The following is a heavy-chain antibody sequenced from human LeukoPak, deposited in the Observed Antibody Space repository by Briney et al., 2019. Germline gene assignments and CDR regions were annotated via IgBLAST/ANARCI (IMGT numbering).Heavy chain of an antibody. J-gene: IGHJ3*02. V-gene: IGHV4-59*01. CDR3: AREAAVYYYDSSGYLPGAFDI. Sequence: KTSETLSLTCTVSGGSLSTYYWSWIRQPPGKGLEWIGYIYYSGSTNYTPPLKSRVTISVDTSKNQFSLKLNSVSAADTAVYYCAREAAVYYYDSSGYLPGAFDIWGQGTMVTVSS. CDR1: GGSLSTYY. CDR2: IYYSGST. D-gene: IGHD3-22*01.